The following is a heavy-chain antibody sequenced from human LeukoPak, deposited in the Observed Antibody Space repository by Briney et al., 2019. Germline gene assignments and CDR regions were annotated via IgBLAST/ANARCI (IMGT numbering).Heavy chain of an antibody. V-gene: IGHV3-21*01. J-gene: IGHJ4*02. D-gene: IGHD3-9*01. CDR2: ISSSSSYI. CDR3: ARPVRYFDWSPTDY. CDR1: GFTFSSYS. Sequence: TGGSLRLSCAASGFTFSSYSMNWVRQAPGKGLEWVSSISSSSSYIYYADSVKGRFTISRDNAKNSLYLQMNSLRAEDTAVYYCARPVRYFDWSPTDYWGQGTLVTASS.